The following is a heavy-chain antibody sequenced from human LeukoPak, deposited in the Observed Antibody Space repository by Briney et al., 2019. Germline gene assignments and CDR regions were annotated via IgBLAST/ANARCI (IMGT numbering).Heavy chain of an antibody. CDR1: GFTFSSYS. J-gene: IGHJ6*02. CDR3: GGPNPLLERPSAMDV. Sequence: GGSLRLSCAASGFTFSSYSMTWVRQAPGKGLEWVANLDQGGSDDFYLDSVRGRFTISRDNAKNSLYLQMNSLRAEDTAVYYCGGPNPLLERPSAMDVWGQGTTVTVSS. CDR2: LDQGGSDD. D-gene: IGHD6-25*01. V-gene: IGHV3-7*03.